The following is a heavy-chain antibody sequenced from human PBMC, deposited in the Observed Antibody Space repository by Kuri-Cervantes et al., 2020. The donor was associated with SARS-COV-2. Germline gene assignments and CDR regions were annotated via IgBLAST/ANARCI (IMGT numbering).Heavy chain of an antibody. J-gene: IGHJ4*02. V-gene: IGHV3-9*01. CDR2: ISWNSGSI. CDR3: ARYCSSTSCHRRPGVFDY. D-gene: IGHD2-2*01. Sequence: GGSLRLSCAASGFTFDDYAMHWVRQAPGKGLEWVSGISWNSGSIGYADSVKGRFTISRDNAKNSLYLQMNSLRAEDTAVYYCARYCSSTSCHRRPGVFDYWGQGTLVTVSS. CDR1: GFTFDDYA.